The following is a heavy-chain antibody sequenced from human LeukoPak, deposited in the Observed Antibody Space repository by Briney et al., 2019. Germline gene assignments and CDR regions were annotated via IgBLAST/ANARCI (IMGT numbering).Heavy chain of an antibody. CDR2: IYSGGST. CDR1: GFTVSSNY. V-gene: IGHV3-53*01. D-gene: IGHD2-2*01. CDR3: AQDRGARYPFGMDV. Sequence: GGSLRLSCAASGFTVSSNYMSWVRQAPGKGLEWVSVIYSGGSTYYADSVKGRFTISRDLSKITVYLQMNSLRAEDTAVYYCAQDRGARYPFGMDVWAKGPRSPSP. J-gene: IGHJ6*02.